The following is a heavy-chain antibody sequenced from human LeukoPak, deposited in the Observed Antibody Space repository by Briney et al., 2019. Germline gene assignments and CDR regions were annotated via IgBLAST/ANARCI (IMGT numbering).Heavy chain of an antibody. J-gene: IGHJ4*02. CDR2: ISGSSSYT. Sequence: GGSLRLSCAASGFTVSSNYMSWIRQAPGKGLEWVSCISGSSSYTNYADSVKGRFTISRDNAEKSLYLQMNSLRAEDTAVYYCARRRYSYGNYYFDYWGQGTLVTVSS. CDR1: GFTVSSNY. V-gene: IGHV3-11*03. CDR3: ARRRYSYGNYYFDY. D-gene: IGHD5-18*01.